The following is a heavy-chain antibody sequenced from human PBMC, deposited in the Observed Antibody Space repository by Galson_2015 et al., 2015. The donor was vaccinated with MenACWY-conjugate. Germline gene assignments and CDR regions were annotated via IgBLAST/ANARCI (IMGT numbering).Heavy chain of an antibody. J-gene: IGHJ4*02. CDR1: GFLFSTYA. Sequence: SLRLSCAASGFLFSTYAMTWVRQAPGKGLEWVSAISSSSGATTYYADAVKGRFTISRDNSRNTLFLQMDKLSAEDTAVYYCANMAVLTTSAFDFRGQGTLVTVSS. CDR3: ANMAVLTTSAFDF. CDR2: ISSSSGATT. D-gene: IGHD1-1*01. V-gene: IGHV3-23*01.